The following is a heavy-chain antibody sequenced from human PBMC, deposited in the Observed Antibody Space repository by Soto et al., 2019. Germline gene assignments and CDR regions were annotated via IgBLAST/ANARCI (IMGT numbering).Heavy chain of an antibody. CDR3: APRNYDFWGVSTPPFY. J-gene: IGHJ4*02. Sequence: ASVKVSCKASGYTFTSYGISWVRQAPGQGLEWMGWISAYNGNTNYAQKLQGRVTMTTDTSTSTAYMELRSLRSDDTAVYYCAPRNYDFWGVSTPPFYWGQGTLVTVSS. CDR2: ISAYNGNT. D-gene: IGHD3-3*01. V-gene: IGHV1-18*04. CDR1: GYTFTSYG.